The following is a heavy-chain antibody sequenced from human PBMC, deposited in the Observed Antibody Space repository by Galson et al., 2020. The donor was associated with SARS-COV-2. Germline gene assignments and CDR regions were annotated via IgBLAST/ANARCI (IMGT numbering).Heavy chain of an antibody. CDR2: ISYDGINK. J-gene: IGHJ3*02. V-gene: IGHV3-30*04. Sequence: GGSLRLSCEASGFTFSSYPMHWFRQPPGKGLEWVPVISYDGINKYYADSVKARFTISRDNSKNTLYLQMNSLRAEETAVYYCARLWGDDFWSGTSDAFDIWGQGTMVTVSS. CDR3: ARLWGDDFWSGTSDAFDI. D-gene: IGHD3-3*01. CDR1: GFTFSSYP.